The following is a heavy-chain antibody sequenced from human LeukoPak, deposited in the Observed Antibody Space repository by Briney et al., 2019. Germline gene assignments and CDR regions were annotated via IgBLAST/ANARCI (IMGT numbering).Heavy chain of an antibody. J-gene: IGHJ4*02. CDR2: IYYSGST. V-gene: IGHV4-59*01. CDR1: GGSNSSYY. D-gene: IGHD6-13*01. Sequence: PSETLSLTCTVSGGSNSSYYWSWIRQPPGKGLEWIGYIYYSGSTNYNPSLKSRVTISVDTSKNQFSPKLSSVTAADTAVYYCAAYLAAAGIPYWGQGTLVTVSS. CDR3: AAYLAAAGIPY.